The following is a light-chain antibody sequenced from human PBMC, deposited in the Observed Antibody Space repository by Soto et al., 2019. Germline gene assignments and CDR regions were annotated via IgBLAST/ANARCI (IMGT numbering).Light chain of an antibody. CDR3: QQYHRSSIT. V-gene: IGKV1-5*01. Sequence: DIQMTQSPSTLSASVGDRVTITCRASQSLNNGLAWYQQKPGKAPNLMIYDASTLERGVPSRFSGTGSGTEGTLTISSLQKDDGATYYCQQYHRSSITFGQGTRLEIK. CDR1: QSLNNG. J-gene: IGKJ5*01. CDR2: DAS.